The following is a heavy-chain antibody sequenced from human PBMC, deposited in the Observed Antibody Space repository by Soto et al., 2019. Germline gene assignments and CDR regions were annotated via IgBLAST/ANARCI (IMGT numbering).Heavy chain of an antibody. CDR1: GFTFSSYA. D-gene: IGHD3-9*01. J-gene: IGHJ5*02. V-gene: IGHV3-23*01. CDR2: ISGSGGST. Sequence: EVQLLESGGGLVQPGGSLRLSCAASGFTFSSYAMSWVRQAPVKGLEWVSAISGSGGSTYYADSVKGRFTISRDNSKNTLYLQMKSLRAEDTAVYYCAKERDYAILTGGNGFDPLGQGTLVTVFS. CDR3: AKERDYAILTGGNGFDP.